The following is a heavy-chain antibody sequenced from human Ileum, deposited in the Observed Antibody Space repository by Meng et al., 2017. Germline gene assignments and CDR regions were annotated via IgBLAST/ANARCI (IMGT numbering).Heavy chain of an antibody. V-gene: IGHV3-74*01. J-gene: IGHJ4*02. CDR1: GFTFSNFW. Sequence: GESLKISCAASGFTFSNFWMHWVRQAPGKGLIWVSRISGDGSSTSYADSVQGRFIISRDNAKNTLYLQMNSLRAEDTAVYYCARAVSDNYGNFDCWGQGTLVTVSS. CDR3: ARAVSDNYGNFDC. CDR2: ISGDGSST. D-gene: IGHD5-18*01.